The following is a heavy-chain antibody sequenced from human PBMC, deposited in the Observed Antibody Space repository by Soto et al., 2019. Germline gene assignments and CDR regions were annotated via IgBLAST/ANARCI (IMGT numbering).Heavy chain of an antibody. CDR3: AREPPAGDFVVVPAAHEGPQKDY. Sequence: GASVKVSCKASGYTFTSYGISWVRQAPGQGLEWMGWISAYNGNTNYAQKLQGRVTMTTDTSTSTAYMELRSLRSDDTAVYYCAREPPAGDFVVVPAAHEGPQKDYGGQGTLVTVSS. CDR2: ISAYNGNT. D-gene: IGHD2-2*01. J-gene: IGHJ4*02. CDR1: GYTFTSYG. V-gene: IGHV1-18*01.